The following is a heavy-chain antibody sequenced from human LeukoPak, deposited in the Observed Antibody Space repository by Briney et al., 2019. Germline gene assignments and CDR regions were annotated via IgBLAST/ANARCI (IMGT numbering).Heavy chain of an antibody. V-gene: IGHV1-46*01. CDR3: ARDPRYCGGDCYSPPYYYYYMDV. J-gene: IGHJ6*03. CDR1: GYTFTSYY. Sequence: WASVKVSCKASGYTFTSYYMHWVRQAPGQGLEWMGIINPSGGSTSYAQKFQGRVTMTRDTSTSTVYMELSSLRSEDTAVYYCARDPRYCGGDCYSPPYYYYYMDVWGKGTTVTISS. D-gene: IGHD2-21*02. CDR2: INPSGGST.